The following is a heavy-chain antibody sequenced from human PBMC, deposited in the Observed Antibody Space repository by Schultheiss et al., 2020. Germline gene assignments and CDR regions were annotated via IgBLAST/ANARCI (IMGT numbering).Heavy chain of an antibody. V-gene: IGHV3-48*04. CDR1: GFTFSSKW. CDR2: ISSSGSTI. J-gene: IGHJ6*02. D-gene: IGHD1/OR15-1a*01. CDR3: ARDGTYEYGMDV. Sequence: GGSLRLSCVGSGFTFSSKWMHWVRQAPGKGLEWVSYISSSGSTIYYADSVKGRFTISRDNAKNSLYLQMNSLRAEDTAVYYCARDGTYEYGMDVWGQGTTVTVSS.